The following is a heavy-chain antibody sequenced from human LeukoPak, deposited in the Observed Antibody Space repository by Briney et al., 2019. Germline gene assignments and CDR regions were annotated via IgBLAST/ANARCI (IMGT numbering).Heavy chain of an antibody. V-gene: IGHV4-30-2*01. CDR1: VGSINSGGYS. CDR2: SYHSGST. Sequence: SQTLSLTCAVSVGSINSGGYSWNWIRQPPGKGLEWSGYSYHSGSTYSNPSLKSRVTISVDRSKNQFSLKLSSVTAADTAVYYCVRGRYYDFWSAYYPYFDYWGQGTLVTVSS. CDR3: VRGRYYDFWSAYYPYFDY. J-gene: IGHJ4*02. D-gene: IGHD3-3*01.